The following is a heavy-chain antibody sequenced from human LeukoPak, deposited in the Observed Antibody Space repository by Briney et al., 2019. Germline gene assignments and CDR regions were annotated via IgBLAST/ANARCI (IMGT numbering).Heavy chain of an antibody. D-gene: IGHD2-15*01. CDR1: GPTFRIYN. V-gene: IGHV1-69*02. CDR2: IISMASET. CDR3: AVSREAGGSLDY. J-gene: IGHJ4*02. Sequence: GASVKVSCKASGPTFRIYNNNWARDAPGQGLELGGRIISMASETNYAQEFQGKVTITADKSTSTTYMELSSLRSEDTAVYYCAVSREAGGSLDYWGQGTLVTVSS.